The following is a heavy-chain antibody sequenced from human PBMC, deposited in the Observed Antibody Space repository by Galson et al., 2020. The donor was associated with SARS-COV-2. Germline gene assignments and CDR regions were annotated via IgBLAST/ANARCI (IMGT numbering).Heavy chain of an antibody. D-gene: IGHD6-19*01. CDR3: ARHGASSGWYEGIDY. V-gene: IGHV5-51*01. J-gene: IGHJ4*02. CDR1: GYSLTNYW. CDR2: IYPGDSHT. Sequence: GESLKISCKSSGYSLTNYWIGWVRQMPGKGLEWMGVIYPGDSHTIYSPSFQGQVTMSADKSISTAYLQWSSLKASDTAMYYCARHGASSGWYEGIDYWGQGTLVTVSS.